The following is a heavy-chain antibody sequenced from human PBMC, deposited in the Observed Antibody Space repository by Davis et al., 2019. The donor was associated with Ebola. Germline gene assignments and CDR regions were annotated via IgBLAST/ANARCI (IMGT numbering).Heavy chain of an antibody. J-gene: IGHJ6*04. D-gene: IGHD4-11*01. V-gene: IGHV3-30*03. CDR1: GFTFSSYG. Sequence: GESLKIPCAASGFTFSSYGMHWVRQAPGQGQEWVAVISYDGSNKYYADSVKGRFTISRDNSKNTLHLQMNSLRVEDTAVYFCAREPTGNYYYFYGMDVWGKGTTVSVSS. CDR3: AREPTGNYYYFYGMDV. CDR2: ISYDGSNK.